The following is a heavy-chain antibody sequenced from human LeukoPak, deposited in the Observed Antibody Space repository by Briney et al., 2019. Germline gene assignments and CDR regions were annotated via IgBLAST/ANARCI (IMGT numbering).Heavy chain of an antibody. D-gene: IGHD3-10*01. J-gene: IGHJ6*03. V-gene: IGHV3-23*01. CDR2: ISGSGGST. CDR1: GFTFSSYA. CDR3: AKDRPDYYGSGSYYNPPNYYYYYYMDV. Sequence: GGSLRLSCAASGFTFSSYAMNWVRQAPGKGLEWISSISGSGGSTYYADSVKGRFTISRDNSKNTLYLQMNSLRAEDTAVYYCAKDRPDYYGSGSYYNPPNYYYYYYMDVWGKGTTVTVSS.